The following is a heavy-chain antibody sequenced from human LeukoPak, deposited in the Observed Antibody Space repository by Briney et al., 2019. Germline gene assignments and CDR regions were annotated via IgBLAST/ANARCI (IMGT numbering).Heavy chain of an antibody. CDR3: VTYNVVASGHDSFDM. J-gene: IGHJ3*02. D-gene: IGHD2-15*01. CDR1: GFTFSSYW. V-gene: IGHV3-7*01. CDR2: LNQGGSQK. Sequence: GGSLRLSCAASGFTFSSYWMTWVRQGPGKGLEWVANLNQGGSQKYYVDSVKGRFTISSDNAGNTLYLQMNSLRAEDTAVYYCVTYNVVASGHDSFDMWGQGAMVTVSS.